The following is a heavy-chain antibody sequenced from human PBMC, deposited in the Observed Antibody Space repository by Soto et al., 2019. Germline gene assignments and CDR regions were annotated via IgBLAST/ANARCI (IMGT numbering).Heavy chain of an antibody. CDR2: IWYDGSNK. CDR1: GFTFSSYG. Sequence: HPGGSLRLSCAASGFTFSSYGMHWVRQAPGKGLEWVAVIWYDGSNKYYADSVKGRFTISRDNSKNTLYLQMNSLRAEDTAVYYCARDLQRGDLDVWGQGTTVTVSS. V-gene: IGHV3-33*01. J-gene: IGHJ6*02. D-gene: IGHD5-18*01. CDR3: ARDLQRGDLDV.